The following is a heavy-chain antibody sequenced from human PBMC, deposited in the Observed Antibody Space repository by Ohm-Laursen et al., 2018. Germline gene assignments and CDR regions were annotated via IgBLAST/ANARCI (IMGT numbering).Heavy chain of an antibody. CDR3: AKTASLDV. Sequence: SLRLSCTASEFNFNNYAMHWVRQAPGKGLEWVAVISYDGSNKYYADSVKGRFTISRDNSKNTLYLQMNSLRAEDTAVYYCAKTASLDVWGQGTTVTVSS. J-gene: IGHJ6*02. V-gene: IGHV3-30*18. CDR2: ISYDGSNK. CDR1: EFNFNNYA.